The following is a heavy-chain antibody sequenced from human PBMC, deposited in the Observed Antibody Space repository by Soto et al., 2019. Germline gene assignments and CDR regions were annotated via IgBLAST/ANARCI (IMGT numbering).Heavy chain of an antibody. D-gene: IGHD2-21*02. CDR3: ARGPSCGGDCYLFDY. V-gene: IGHV1-46*01. Sequence: ASVKVSCKASGYTFTSYYMHWLRQSPGQGLEWMAMINPSGGRTKYAQIFQGRVTLTRDTSTGTVDMELSSLTSEDTAIYYCARGPSCGGDCYLFDYWGQGTQVTVSS. CDR1: GYTFTSYY. CDR2: INPSGGRT. J-gene: IGHJ4*02.